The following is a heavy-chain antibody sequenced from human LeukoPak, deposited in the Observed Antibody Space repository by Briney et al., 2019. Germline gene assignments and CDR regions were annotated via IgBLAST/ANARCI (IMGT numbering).Heavy chain of an antibody. CDR3: AKDYRLRLGELSYLEY. V-gene: IGHV3-33*06. CDR1: GFAFSSSG. CDR2: IWSDESHK. Sequence: PGRSLRLSCEASGFAFSSSGMHWVRQAPGKGLEWVAVIWSDESHKYYADSVKGRFTISRDNSQNTLYLQMNSLRAEDTAVYYCAKDYRLRLGELSYLEYWGQGTLVTVSS. J-gene: IGHJ4*02. D-gene: IGHD3-16*02.